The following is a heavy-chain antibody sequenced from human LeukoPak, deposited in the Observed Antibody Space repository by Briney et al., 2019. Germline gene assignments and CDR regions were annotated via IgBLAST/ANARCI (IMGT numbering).Heavy chain of an antibody. Sequence: VKVSCKASGGTFSRYAISWVRQAPGQGLEWMGGIIPMFGIANYAQKFQGRVTITADESTSTAYMELSSLRSEDTAVCYCARDRPYTGGWRGFDYWGQGTLVTVSS. CDR2: IIPMFGIA. J-gene: IGHJ4*02. D-gene: IGHD6-19*01. CDR1: GGTFSRYA. V-gene: IGHV1-69*01. CDR3: ARDRPYTGGWRGFDY.